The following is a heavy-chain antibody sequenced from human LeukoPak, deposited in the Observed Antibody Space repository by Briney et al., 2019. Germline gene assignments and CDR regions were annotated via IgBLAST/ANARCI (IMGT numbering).Heavy chain of an antibody. CDR1: GGSISSYY. CDR3: AWRFDP. CDR2: IYTSGST. D-gene: IGHD3-3*01. V-gene: IGHV4-4*08. J-gene: IGHJ5*02. Sequence: SVTLSLTSTVSGGSISSYYWSWIRQPPGKGLEWIGRIYTSGSTNYNPPLKSRVTISVDTSKNQFSLKLSSVTAADTAVYYCAWRFDPWGQGTLVTVSS.